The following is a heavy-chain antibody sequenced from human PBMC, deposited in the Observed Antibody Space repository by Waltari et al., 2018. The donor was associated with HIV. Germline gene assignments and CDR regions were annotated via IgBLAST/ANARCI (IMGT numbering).Heavy chain of an antibody. CDR1: GFTFSSYA. CDR3: AKDLSVGWFGELFGMDV. D-gene: IGHD3-10*01. CDR2: ISGSGGST. Sequence: EVQLLESGGGLVQPGGSLRLSCAASGFTFSSYAMSWVRQAPGKGLEWVSAISGSGGSTYYADSVKGPFTISRDNAKNTLYLQMNSLRAEDTAVYYCAKDLSVGWFGELFGMDVWGQGTTVTVSS. V-gene: IGHV3-23*01. J-gene: IGHJ6*02.